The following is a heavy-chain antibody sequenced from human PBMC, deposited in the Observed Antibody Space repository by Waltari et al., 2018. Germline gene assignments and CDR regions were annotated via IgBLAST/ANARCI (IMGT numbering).Heavy chain of an antibody. D-gene: IGHD5-12*01. CDR3: ARVKVSVATIVGWYFDL. V-gene: IGHV4-59*11. Sequence: QVQLQESGPGLVKPSETLSLTCTVSGGSISSHYWSWIRQPPGKGLEWIGYIYYSGSTNYNPSLKILVTISVDTSKNQFSLKLSSVTAADTAVYYCARVKVSVATIVGWYFDLWGRGTLVTVSS. J-gene: IGHJ2*01. CDR1: GGSISSHY. CDR2: IYYSGST.